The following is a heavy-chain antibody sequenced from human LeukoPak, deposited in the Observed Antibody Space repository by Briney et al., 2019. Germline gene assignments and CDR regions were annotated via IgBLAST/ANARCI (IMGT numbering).Heavy chain of an antibody. CDR2: INSSGGDT. V-gene: IGHV3-23*01. CDR1: GFTFSNYA. CDR3: GRLTYSGHNVFDI. D-gene: IGHD2-21*01. Sequence: GGSLRLSCAASGFTFSNYAMSWVRQAPGKGLEWVSDINSSGGDTYYADSVKGRFTISRDNSKNTLYLQMSSLRVEDTAVFYCGRLTYSGHNVFDIWGRGTMVTVSS. J-gene: IGHJ3*02.